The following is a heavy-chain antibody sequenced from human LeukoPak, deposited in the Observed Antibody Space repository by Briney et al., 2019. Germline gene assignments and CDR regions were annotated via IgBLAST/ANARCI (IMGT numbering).Heavy chain of an antibody. Sequence: SETLSLTCTVSGGSISSSSYYWGWIRQPPGKGLEWIGSIYYSGSTYYNPSLKSRVTISVDTSKNQFSLKLSSVTAADTAVYYCARLFRIDLYYFDYWGQGTLVTVSS. D-gene: IGHD1-14*01. CDR3: ARLFRIDLYYFDY. CDR2: IYYSGST. J-gene: IGHJ4*02. CDR1: GGSISSSSYY. V-gene: IGHV4-39*01.